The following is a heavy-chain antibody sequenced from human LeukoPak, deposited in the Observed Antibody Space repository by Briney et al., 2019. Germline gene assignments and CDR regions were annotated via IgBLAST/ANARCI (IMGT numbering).Heavy chain of an antibody. J-gene: IGHJ4*02. CDR2: INPNSGGT. CDR3: GLWEVLGD. Sequence: ASVKVSCKASGYTFTGSYIHWLRQAPGQGLEWMGWINPNSGGTNYAQKFQGRVTMTRDTSISTAYMELSSLRSDDTAVYYCGLWEVLGDWGQGTLVTVSS. CDR1: GYTFTGSY. V-gene: IGHV1-2*02. D-gene: IGHD1-26*01.